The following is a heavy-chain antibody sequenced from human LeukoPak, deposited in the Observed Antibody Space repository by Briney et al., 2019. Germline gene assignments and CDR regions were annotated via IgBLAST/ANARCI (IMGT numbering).Heavy chain of an antibody. D-gene: IGHD2-15*01. V-gene: IGHV3-11*01. CDR1: GFTFSDYY. CDR3: ARFVVVVAATQFWFDP. J-gene: IGHJ5*02. Sequence: NPGGSLRLSCAASGFTFSDYYMSWIRQARGKGLEWVSYISSSGSTIYYADSVKGRFTISRDNAKNSLYLQMNSLRAEDTAVYYCARFVVVVAATQFWFDPWGQGTLVTVSS. CDR2: ISSSGSTI.